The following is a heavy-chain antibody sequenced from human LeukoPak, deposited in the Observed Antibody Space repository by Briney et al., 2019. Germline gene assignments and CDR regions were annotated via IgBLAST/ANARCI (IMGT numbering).Heavy chain of an antibody. CDR1: GHTFTELS. Sequence: ASVKVSCKVFGHTFTELSMHWVRQAPGKGLEWMGSFDPEDGETTYAQKVQGRVTMTEDTSTDTGYLELTNLRSEDTATYYCAMSRSWYYFDYWGQGTLVTVSS. CDR2: FDPEDGET. V-gene: IGHV1-24*01. D-gene: IGHD3-10*01. CDR3: AMSRSWYYFDY. J-gene: IGHJ4*02.